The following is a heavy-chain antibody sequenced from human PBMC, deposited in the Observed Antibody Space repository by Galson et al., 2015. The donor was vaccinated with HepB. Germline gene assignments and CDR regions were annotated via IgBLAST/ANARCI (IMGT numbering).Heavy chain of an antibody. CDR2: ISYDGSNK. CDR1: GFTFNGNG. J-gene: IGHJ6*03. D-gene: IGHD3-10*01. Sequence: SLRLSCAASGFTFNGNGMHWVRQAPGKGLEWVTTISYDGSNKYYADSVKGRFTISRDNSKNTLYLQMNSLRAEDTAVYYCAKDPTSSEFYFYYHMDVWGKGTTVTVSS. V-gene: IGHV3-30*18. CDR3: AKDPTSSEFYFYYHMDV.